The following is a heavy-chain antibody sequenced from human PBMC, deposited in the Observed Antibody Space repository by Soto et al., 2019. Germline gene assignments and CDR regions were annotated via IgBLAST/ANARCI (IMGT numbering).Heavy chain of an antibody. CDR2: TYYRSKWYN. CDR3: ARAGYSSSPGGYYFDY. Sequence: SQTLSLTCAISGDSVSSNSAAWNWIRQSPSRGLEWLGRTYYRSKWYNDYAVSVKSRITINPDTSKNQFSLQLNSVTPEDTAVYYCARAGYSSSPGGYYFDYWGQGTLVTVSS. CDR1: GDSVSSNSAA. D-gene: IGHD6-6*01. J-gene: IGHJ4*02. V-gene: IGHV6-1*01.